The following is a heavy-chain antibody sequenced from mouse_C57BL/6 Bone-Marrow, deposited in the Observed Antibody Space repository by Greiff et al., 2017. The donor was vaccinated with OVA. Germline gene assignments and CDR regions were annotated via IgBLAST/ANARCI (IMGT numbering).Heavy chain of an antibody. Sequence: QVQLQQPGAELVKPGASVKMSCKASGYTFTSYWITWVKQRPGQGLEWIGDIYPGSGSTNYNEKFKSKATLTVDTSSSTAYMQLSSLTSEDSAVYYCIYDGYPYYYAMDYWGQGTSVTVSS. CDR2: IYPGSGST. CDR3: IYDGYPYYYAMDY. CDR1: GYTFTSYW. J-gene: IGHJ4*01. D-gene: IGHD2-3*01. V-gene: IGHV1-55*01.